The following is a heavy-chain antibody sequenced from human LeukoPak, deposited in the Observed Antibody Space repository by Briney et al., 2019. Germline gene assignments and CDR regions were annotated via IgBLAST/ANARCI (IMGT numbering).Heavy chain of an antibody. J-gene: IGHJ4*02. CDR1: GGSISSYY. V-gene: IGHV4-59*01. Sequence: PSETLSLTCTVSGGSISSYYWSWIRQPPGKGLEWIGYIYYSGSTNYNPSLKSRVTISVDTSKNQFSLKLSSVTAADTAVYYCARVHHYFDIAFDYWGQGTLVTVSS. D-gene: IGHD3-22*01. CDR2: IYYSGST. CDR3: ARVHHYFDIAFDY.